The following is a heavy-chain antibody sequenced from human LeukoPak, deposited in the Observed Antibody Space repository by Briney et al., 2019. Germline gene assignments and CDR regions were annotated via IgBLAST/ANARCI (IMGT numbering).Heavy chain of an antibody. V-gene: IGHV3-48*03. CDR2: ISSSCSTI. Sequence: GGPLRLSCAASGFTFSSYEMNWVRQAPGKGLEGVSYISSSCSTIYYADSVKGRFTISRDNAKTSLYLQMNSLRAEDTAVYYCAELGITMIGGVWGKGTTVTISS. CDR1: GFTFSSYE. CDR3: AELGITMIGGV. J-gene: IGHJ6*04. D-gene: IGHD3-10*02.